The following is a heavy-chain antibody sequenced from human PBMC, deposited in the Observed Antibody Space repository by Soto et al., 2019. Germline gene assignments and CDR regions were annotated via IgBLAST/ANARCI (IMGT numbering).Heavy chain of an antibody. CDR1: CLTFRNSC. J-gene: IGHJ4*02. CDR2: ISGTGGSA. D-gene: IGHD5-18*01. CDR3: ARGLTAHNQ. V-gene: IGHV3-23*01. Sequence: LGVSIHASCLTFRNSCRNWVRQAPGTGLEWVGGISGTGGSAYHADSVKGRFTISRDNSKNTLYLQMNSLRVEDTALYYCARGLTAHNQWGQGTLVLVSS.